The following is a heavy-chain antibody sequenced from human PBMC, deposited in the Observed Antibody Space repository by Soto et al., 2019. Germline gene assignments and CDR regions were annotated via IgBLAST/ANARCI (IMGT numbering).Heavy chain of an antibody. J-gene: IGHJ4*02. V-gene: IGHV3-53*01. D-gene: IGHD4-17*01. CDR1: GFTVSSNY. CDR2: IYSGGST. Sequence: PGGSLRLSCAASGFTVSSNYMSWVRQAPGKGLEWVSVIYSGGSTYYADSVKGRFTISRDNSKNTLYLQMNSLRAEDTAVYYCARPNYGDFLDYWGQGTLVTVSS. CDR3: ARPNYGDFLDY.